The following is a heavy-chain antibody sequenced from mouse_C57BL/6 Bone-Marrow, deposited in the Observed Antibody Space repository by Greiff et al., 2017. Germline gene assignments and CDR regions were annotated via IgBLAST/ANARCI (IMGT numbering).Heavy chain of an antibody. V-gene: IGHV1-19*01. Sequence: VQLQQSGPVLVKPGASVKMSCKASGYTFTDYYMNWVKQSHGKSLEWIGVINPYNGGTSYNQKFKGKATLTVDKSSSTAYMELNSLTSEDSAVYYCARTPTVVPYYFDYWGQGTTLTVSS. CDR1: GYTFTDYY. CDR2: INPYNGGT. D-gene: IGHD1-1*01. CDR3: ARTPTVVPYYFDY. J-gene: IGHJ2*01.